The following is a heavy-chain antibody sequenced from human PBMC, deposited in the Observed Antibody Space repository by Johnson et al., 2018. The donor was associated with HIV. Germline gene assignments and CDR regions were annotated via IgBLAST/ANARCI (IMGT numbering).Heavy chain of an antibody. CDR3: AGYDSRAYYDVGFFDI. V-gene: IGHV3-23*04. CDR1: GFTFSSHA. Sequence: VQLVESGGGLVQPGGSLRLSCVVSGFTFSSHAMSWVRQAPGKGLEWVSAIRGSDGSTDYADSVKGRFTISRDNSKNTRYLQMNSRRAEDTAVYYCAGYDSRAYYDVGFFDIWGQGTMVTVSS. CDR2: IRGSDGST. J-gene: IGHJ3*02. D-gene: IGHD3-22*01.